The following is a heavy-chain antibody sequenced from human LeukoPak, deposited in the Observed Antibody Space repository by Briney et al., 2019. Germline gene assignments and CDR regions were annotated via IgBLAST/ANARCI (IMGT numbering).Heavy chain of an antibody. CDR3: AINRGTYYYDSSGYYFDY. V-gene: IGHV4-34*01. Sequence: SETLSLTCAVYGGSFSGYYWSWIRQPPGKGLEWIGEINHSGSTNYNPSLKSRVTISVDTSKNQFSLKLSSVTAADTAVYYCAINRGTYYYDSSGYYFDYWGQGTLVTVSS. CDR1: GGSFSGYY. CDR2: INHSGST. J-gene: IGHJ4*02. D-gene: IGHD3-22*01.